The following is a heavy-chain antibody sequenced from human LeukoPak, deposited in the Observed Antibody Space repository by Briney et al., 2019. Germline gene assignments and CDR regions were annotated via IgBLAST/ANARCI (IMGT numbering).Heavy chain of an antibody. Sequence: SGTLSLTCTVSGGSISSYYWSWIRQPPGKGLEWIGRLYTSGSTNYNPPLKSRVTMSVDTSKNQFSLKLSSVTAADTAVYYCAREGGKIAVAGYYFDYWGQGTLVTVSS. CDR3: AREGGKIAVAGYYFDY. J-gene: IGHJ4*02. CDR1: GGSISSYY. D-gene: IGHD6-19*01. CDR2: LYTSGST. V-gene: IGHV4-4*07.